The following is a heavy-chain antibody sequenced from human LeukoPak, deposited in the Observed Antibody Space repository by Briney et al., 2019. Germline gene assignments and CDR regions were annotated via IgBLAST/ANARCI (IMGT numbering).Heavy chain of an antibody. CDR2: IYYSGST. D-gene: IGHD6-19*01. V-gene: IGHV4-59*08. CDR3: ARLAVAGTWGSYYFDY. CDR1: GGSISSYY. J-gene: IGHJ4*02. Sequence: SETLSLTCTVSGGSISSYYWSWIRQPPGKGLEWIGYIYYSGSTNYNPSLKSRVTISVDTSKNQFSLKLSSVTAADTAVYYCARLAVAGTWGSYYFDYWGQGTLVTVSS.